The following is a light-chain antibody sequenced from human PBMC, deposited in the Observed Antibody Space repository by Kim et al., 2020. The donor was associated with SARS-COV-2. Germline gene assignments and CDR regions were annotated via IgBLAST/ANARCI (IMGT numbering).Light chain of an antibody. CDR1: QDINTW. CDR2: GAS. Sequence: IQLTQSPSSVSASVGDRVTITCRASQDINTWLGWYQQKPGKAPKLLIYGASNLQSGVPSRFSGSGSGTDFTLTISRLQPDDCATYYCQQANSFPPCTFGQGTKVEI. CDR3: QQANSFPPCT. V-gene: IGKV1-12*01. J-gene: IGKJ1*01.